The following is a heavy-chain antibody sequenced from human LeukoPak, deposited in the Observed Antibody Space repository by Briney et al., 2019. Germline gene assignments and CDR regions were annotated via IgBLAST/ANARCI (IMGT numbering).Heavy chain of an antibody. V-gene: IGHV4-31*03. D-gene: IGHD2-15*01. CDR1: GGSISSGGYY. CDR3: ARRYCSGGSCYSDY. J-gene: IGHJ4*02. CDR2: IYYSGST. Sequence: SQTLSLTCTVSGGSISSGGYYWSWIRQHPGKGLEWIGYIYYSGSTYYNPSLKSRVTISVDTSKNQFSLKLSSVIAADTAVYYCARRYCSGGSCYSDYWGQGTLVTVSS.